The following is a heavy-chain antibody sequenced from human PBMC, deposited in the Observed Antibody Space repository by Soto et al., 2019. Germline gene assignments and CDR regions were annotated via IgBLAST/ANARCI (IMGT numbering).Heavy chain of an antibody. D-gene: IGHD3-22*01. V-gene: IGHV1-2*04. CDR3: AKSSGPPLLDYYYGMDV. Sequence: ASVKVSCKASGYTFTGYYMHWVRQAPGQGLEWMGWINPNSGGANYAQKFQGWVTMTRDTSISTAYMELSRLRSDDTAVYYCAKSSGPPLLDYYYGMDVWGQGTTVTVSS. CDR1: GYTFTGYY. J-gene: IGHJ6*02. CDR2: INPNSGGA.